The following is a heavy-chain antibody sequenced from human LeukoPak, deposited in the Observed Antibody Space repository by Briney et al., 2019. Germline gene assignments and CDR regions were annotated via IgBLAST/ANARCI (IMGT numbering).Heavy chain of an antibody. D-gene: IGHD3-22*01. V-gene: IGHV1-8*02. CDR2: MNPNSGNT. J-gene: IGHJ4*02. CDR1: GGTFSSYA. CDR3: ATLNHYDSSGYYEGSPQDY. Sequence: ASVKVSCKASGGTFSSYAISWVRQAPGQGLEWMGWMNPNSGNTGYAQNFQGRVTMTRNTSISTAYMELSSLRSEDTAVYYCATLNHYDSSGYYEGSPQDYWGQGTLVTVSS.